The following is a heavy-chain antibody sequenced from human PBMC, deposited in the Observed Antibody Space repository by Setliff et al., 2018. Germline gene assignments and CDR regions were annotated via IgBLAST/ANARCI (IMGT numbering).Heavy chain of an antibody. D-gene: IGHD1-26*01. Sequence: SETLSLTCTVSGGSISSNNFYWGWIRQPPGKGLEWIGTISYSGSTYYNPSLKSRVTISVDTSKSQFSLKLSSVTAADTALYYCARDSVKLRKWDFWGQGTLVTVSS. V-gene: IGHV4-39*07. CDR3: ARDSVKLRKWDF. CDR2: ISYSGST. CDR1: GGSISSNNFY. J-gene: IGHJ4*02.